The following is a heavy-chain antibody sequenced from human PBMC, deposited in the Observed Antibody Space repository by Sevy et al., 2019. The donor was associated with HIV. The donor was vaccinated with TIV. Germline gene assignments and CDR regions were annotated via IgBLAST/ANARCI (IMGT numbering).Heavy chain of an antibody. CDR2: IYHTGNT. D-gene: IGHD4-17*01. V-gene: IGHV4-30-2*06. J-gene: IGHJ3*02. Sequence: SETLSLTCAVSGGSISSGSYSWNWIRQSPGKDLEWIGYIYHTGNTYYNPSLKSRVTISVDRSKNEFSLSLTSVTAADTAVYYCARDGGTLTTPGNFHIWGQGTMVTVSS. CDR3: ARDGGTLTTPGNFHI. CDR1: GGSISSGSYS.